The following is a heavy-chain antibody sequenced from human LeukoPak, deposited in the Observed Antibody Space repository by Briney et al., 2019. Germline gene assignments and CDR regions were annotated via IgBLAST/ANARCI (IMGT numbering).Heavy chain of an antibody. D-gene: IGHD5-12*01. CDR3: ARARYSGYDSAFDI. CDR2: IIPIFGTA. Sequence: ASVKVSCKASGGTFSSYAISWVRQAPGQGLEWMGGIIPIFGTANYAQKFQGRVTITADKSTSTAYMELSSLRSEDTAVYYCARARYSGYDSAFDIWGQGTMVTVSS. CDR1: GGTFSSYA. J-gene: IGHJ3*02. V-gene: IGHV1-69*06.